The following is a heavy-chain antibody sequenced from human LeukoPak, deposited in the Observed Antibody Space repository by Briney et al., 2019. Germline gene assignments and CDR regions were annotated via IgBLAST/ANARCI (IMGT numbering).Heavy chain of an antibody. D-gene: IGHD6-13*01. CDR3: ARLGWYSSSWYEVYYYYGMDV. CDR1: GYTFTSYA. V-gene: IGHV7-4-1*02. CDR2: INTNTGNP. J-gene: IGHJ6*02. Sequence: ASVKVSCKASGYTFTSYAMNWVRQAPGQGLEWMGWINTNTGNPTYAQGFTGRFVFSLDTSVSTAYLQISSLMAEDTAVYYCARLGWYSSSWYEVYYYYGMDVWGQGTTVTVSS.